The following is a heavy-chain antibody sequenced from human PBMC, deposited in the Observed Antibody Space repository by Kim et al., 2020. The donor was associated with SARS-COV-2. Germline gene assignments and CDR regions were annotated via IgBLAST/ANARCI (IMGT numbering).Heavy chain of an antibody. J-gene: IGHJ6*02. Sequence: YTESVKGRFYISRDDSKNTLYLQMSSLRAEDTAVYYCAKLKTTSCYSAMDVWGQGTTVTVSS. V-gene: IGHV3-23*01. D-gene: IGHD2-2*02. CDR3: AKLKTTSCYSAMDV.